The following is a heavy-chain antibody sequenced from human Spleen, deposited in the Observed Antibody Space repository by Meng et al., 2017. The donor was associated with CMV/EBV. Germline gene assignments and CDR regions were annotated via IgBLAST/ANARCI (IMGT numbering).Heavy chain of an antibody. CDR2: INHSGST. CDR3: ARMQRGHYYFDY. D-gene: IGHD6-25*01. Sequence: SETLSLTCAVYGGSFSGYYWSWIRQPPGKGLEWIGEINHSGSTNYNPSLKSRVTISADTSKNQFSLKLSSVTAADTAVYYCARMQRGHYYFDYWGQGTLVTVSS. CDR1: GGSFSGYY. V-gene: IGHV4-34*01. J-gene: IGHJ4*02.